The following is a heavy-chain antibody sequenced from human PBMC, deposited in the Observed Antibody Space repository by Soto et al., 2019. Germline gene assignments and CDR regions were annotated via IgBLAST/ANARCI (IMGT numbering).Heavy chain of an antibody. CDR2: ISAYNGNT. CDR3: ARGGGGYCSGGSCYSGPLGNWFDP. Sequence: ASVKVSCKASGYTFTSYGISWVRQAPEQGLEWMGWISAYNGNTNYAQKLQGRVTMTTDTSTSTAYMELRSLRSDDTAVYYCARGGGGYCSGGSCYSGPLGNWFDPWGQGTLVTVSS. D-gene: IGHD2-15*01. V-gene: IGHV1-18*01. J-gene: IGHJ5*02. CDR1: GYTFTSYG.